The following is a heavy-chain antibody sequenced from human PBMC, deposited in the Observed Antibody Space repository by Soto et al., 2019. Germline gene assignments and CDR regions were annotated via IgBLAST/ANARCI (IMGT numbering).Heavy chain of an antibody. D-gene: IGHD2-15*01. V-gene: IGHV2-5*02. CDR1: GFSLSTSGVG. CDR2: IYWDDDK. CDR3: AYLPCSGGSCYWFSYSGMDV. J-gene: IGHJ6*02. Sequence: QITLKESGPTLVKPTQTLTLTCTFSGFSLSTSGVGVAWIRQPPGKALEWLALIYWDDDKRYRPSLETRLTITKDTSKTQVVLTMTNMASVDTATYYCAYLPCSGGSCYWFSYSGMDVWGQGTTVTVSS.